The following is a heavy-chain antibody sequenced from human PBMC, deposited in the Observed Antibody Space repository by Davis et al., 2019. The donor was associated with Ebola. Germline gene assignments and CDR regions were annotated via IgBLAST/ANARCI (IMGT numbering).Heavy chain of an antibody. V-gene: IGHV3-48*03. J-gene: IGHJ6*02. CDR3: ARDLLESFPATVTIDYYYYYGMDV. D-gene: IGHD4-11*01. CDR1: GFTFSSYE. CDR2: ISSSGSTI. Sequence: GESLKISCAASGFTFSSYEMNWVRQAPGKGLEWVSYISSSGSTIYYADSVKGRFTISRDNAKNSLYLQMNSLRAEDTAVYYCARDLLESFPATVTIDYYYYYGMDVWGQGTTVTVSS.